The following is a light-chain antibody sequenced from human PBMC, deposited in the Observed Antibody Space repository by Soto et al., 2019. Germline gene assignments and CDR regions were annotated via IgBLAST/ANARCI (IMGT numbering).Light chain of an antibody. V-gene: IGKV3-20*01. CDR1: QSVSSSY. CDR3: QQYGSSPYT. J-gene: IGKJ2*01. Sequence: DIVLTQSPGTLSLSPGERATLSCRASQSVSSSYLAWYQQKPGQAPRLLIYGASSRATGIPDRFSGSGSGTDFTLTISRLEPEHFAVYYCQQYGSSPYTFGQGTKLEIK. CDR2: GAS.